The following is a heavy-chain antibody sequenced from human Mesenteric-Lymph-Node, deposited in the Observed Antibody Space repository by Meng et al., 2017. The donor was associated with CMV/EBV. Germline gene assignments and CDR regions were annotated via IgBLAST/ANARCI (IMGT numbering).Heavy chain of an antibody. D-gene: IGHD6-6*01. CDR1: GFTFDDYG. Sequence: GESLKISCAASGFTFDDYGMSWVRQAPGKGLEWVSGINWNGGSTGYADSVKGRFTISRDNAKNSLYLQMNSLRAEDTAVYYCAFLPYYSSSSSDYWGQGTLVTVSS. CDR2: INWNGGST. CDR3: AFLPYYSSSSSDY. J-gene: IGHJ4*02. V-gene: IGHV3-20*04.